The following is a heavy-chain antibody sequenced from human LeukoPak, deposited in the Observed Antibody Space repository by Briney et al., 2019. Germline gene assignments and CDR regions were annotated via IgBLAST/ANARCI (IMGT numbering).Heavy chain of an antibody. D-gene: IGHD4-17*01. Sequence: PSETLSFTCTVSGGSISTTSYYWGWIRQSPGMGLECLGYMYSRGSTFDNPSLKSRVTISVDISKNQFSLRLTSMTAADTAIYYCARGPGGTTDNFDYWDQGTLVTVSS. CDR1: GGSISTTSYY. V-gene: IGHV4-39*07. CDR2: MYSRGST. CDR3: ARGPGGTTDNFDY. J-gene: IGHJ4*02.